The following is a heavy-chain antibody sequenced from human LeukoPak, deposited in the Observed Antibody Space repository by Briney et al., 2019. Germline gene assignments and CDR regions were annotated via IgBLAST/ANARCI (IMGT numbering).Heavy chain of an antibody. D-gene: IGHD6-19*01. CDR1: GGSISGYY. CDR2: IYTSGST. J-gene: IGHJ4*02. V-gene: IGHV4-4*07. CDR3: ARGRQWLVHDY. Sequence: SETLSLICSVSGGSISGYYWSWIRQPAGKGLEWIGRIYTSGSTNYNPSLKSRVTMSVDTSKNQFSLKLSYVTAADTAVYYCARGRQWLVHDYWGQGTLVTVSS.